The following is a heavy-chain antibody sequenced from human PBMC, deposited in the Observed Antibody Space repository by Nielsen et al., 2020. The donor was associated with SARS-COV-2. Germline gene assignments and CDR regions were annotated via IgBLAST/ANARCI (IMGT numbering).Heavy chain of an antibody. J-gene: IGHJ4*02. CDR3: ARDQYCSSTSCYTLFDY. V-gene: IGHV3-23*01. D-gene: IGHD2-2*02. CDR1: GFIFRNYA. CDR2: ISGSGGST. Sequence: GESLKISCAASGFIFRNYAMSWVRQAPGKGLEWVSAISGSGGSTYYADSVKGRFTISRDNSKNTLYLQMNSLRAEDTAVYYCARDQYCSSTSCYTLFDYWGQGTLVTVSS.